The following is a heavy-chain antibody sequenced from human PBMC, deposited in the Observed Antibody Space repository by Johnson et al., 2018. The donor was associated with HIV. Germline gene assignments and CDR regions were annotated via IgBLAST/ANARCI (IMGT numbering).Heavy chain of an antibody. Sequence: VQLVESGGGLVQPGGSLRLSCAASGFAFRTYWMVWVRQVPGKRPVWVARIYNDGSRTTYADSVKGRFTISRDNAKNSLYLQMNSLRAEDTAVYYCARERASSAFDIWGQGTMVTVSS. J-gene: IGHJ3*02. CDR1: GFAFRTYW. CDR3: ARERASSAFDI. V-gene: IGHV3-74*03. CDR2: IYNDGSRT.